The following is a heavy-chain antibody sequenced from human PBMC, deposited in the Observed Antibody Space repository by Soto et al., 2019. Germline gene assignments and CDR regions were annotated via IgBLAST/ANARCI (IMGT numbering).Heavy chain of an antibody. D-gene: IGHD3-16*01. CDR2: IITIVGTA. V-gene: IGHV1-69*01. Sequence: QVQLVQSGAEVKKPGSSVKVSCKASGGTLNNYAISWVRQAPGQGLEWMGRIITIVGTADYAQKFQGRVSITVDESSSTTDMDVSSLRSEDTAVYYCALGDSSDTGDVYWGQGTRGNVSS. CDR3: ALGDSSDTGDVY. J-gene: IGHJ4*02. CDR1: GGTLNNYA.